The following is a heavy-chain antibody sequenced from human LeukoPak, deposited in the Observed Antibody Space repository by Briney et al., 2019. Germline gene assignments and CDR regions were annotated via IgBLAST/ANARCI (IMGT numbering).Heavy chain of an antibody. Sequence: GASVKVSCKASGYTFTSYDITWVRQATGQGLEWMGWMNPNSGNTGYAQKFQGRVTMTRNTSISTAYMELSSLRSEDTAVYYCAGGYHDYGDYSTLYYFDYWGQGTLVTVSS. CDR1: GYTFTSYD. CDR3: AGGYHDYGDYSTLYYFDY. CDR2: MNPNSGNT. D-gene: IGHD4-17*01. V-gene: IGHV1-8*01. J-gene: IGHJ4*02.